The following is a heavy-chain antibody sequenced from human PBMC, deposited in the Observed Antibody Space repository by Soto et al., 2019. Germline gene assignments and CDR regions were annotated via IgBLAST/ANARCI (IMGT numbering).Heavy chain of an antibody. Sequence: LSLTCTVSGGSISSGDYYWSWIRQPPGKALEWIGYIYYSGSTYYNPSLKSRLTISVDTSKNQFSLKLSSVTAADTAVYYCARSILVVGTIRLWGQGTLVTVSS. CDR3: ARSILVVGTIRL. J-gene: IGHJ4*02. D-gene: IGHD3-22*01. CDR1: GGSISSGDYY. CDR2: IYYSGST. V-gene: IGHV4-30-4*01.